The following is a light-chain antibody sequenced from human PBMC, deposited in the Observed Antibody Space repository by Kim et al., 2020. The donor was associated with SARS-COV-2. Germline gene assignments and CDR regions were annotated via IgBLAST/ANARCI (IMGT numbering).Light chain of an antibody. V-gene: IGKV3-15*01. CDR2: RAS. CDR3: HQYIRWPWT. Sequence: VSPGERATPSCRASQAMYSNLAWYQQVPGHSPRLLIYRASTRATGVPARFSGSESGTEFTLTISSLQSEDFAVYYCHQYIRWPWTFGQGTKVDIK. J-gene: IGKJ1*01. CDR1: QAMYSN.